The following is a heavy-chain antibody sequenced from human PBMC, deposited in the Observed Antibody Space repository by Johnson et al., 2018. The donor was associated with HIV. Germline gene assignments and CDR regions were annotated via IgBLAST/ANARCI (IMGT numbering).Heavy chain of an antibody. CDR2: IYSGGST. Sequence: VQLVESGGGLIQPGGSLRLSCAASGFTVSSNYMSWVRQAPGKGLYWVSVIYSGGSTYYVDSVKGRFTISRDNGKNSLYLQMNSLRAEDTALYYCARRDSGSLSFDIWGQGTMVTVSS. J-gene: IGHJ3*02. CDR1: GFTVSSNY. V-gene: IGHV3-53*01. CDR3: ARRDSGSLSFDI. D-gene: IGHD1-26*01.